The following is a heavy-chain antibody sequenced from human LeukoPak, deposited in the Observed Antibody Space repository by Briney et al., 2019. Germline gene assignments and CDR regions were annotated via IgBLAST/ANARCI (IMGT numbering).Heavy chain of an antibody. J-gene: IGHJ4*02. V-gene: IGHV4-38-2*01. CDR3: ASQGGDGYNPIDY. CDR1: GYSISSGYY. D-gene: IGHD5-24*01. CDR2: IYYSGST. Sequence: SETLSLTCAVAGYSISSGYYWGWIRQPPGKGLEWIGSIYYSGSTYYNPSLKSRVTISVDTSKNQFSLKLSSVTAADTAVYYCASQGGDGYNPIDYWGQGTLVTVSS.